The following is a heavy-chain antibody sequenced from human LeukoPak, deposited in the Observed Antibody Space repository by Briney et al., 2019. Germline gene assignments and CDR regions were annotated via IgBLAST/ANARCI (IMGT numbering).Heavy chain of an antibody. D-gene: IGHD1-26*01. CDR2: IYYSGST. CDR1: GGSISSGGYY. CDR3: ARDREELPEYYFDY. V-gene: IGHV4-31*03. Sequence: PSQTLSLTCTVSGGSISSGGYYWSWIRQHPGKGLEWIGYIYYSGSTYYNPSLKSRVTISVDTSKNQFSLKLSSVTAADTAVYYCARDREELPEYYFDYWGQGTLVTVSS. J-gene: IGHJ4*02.